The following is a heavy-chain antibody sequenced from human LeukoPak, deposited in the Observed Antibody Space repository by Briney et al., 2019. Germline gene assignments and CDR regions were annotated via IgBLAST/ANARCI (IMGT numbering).Heavy chain of an antibody. D-gene: IGHD1-7*01. J-gene: IGHJ4*02. CDR3: ARGRMTNYYFDY. Sequence: SETLSLTCTVSGGSISSGGYYWSWIRQPPGKGLEWIGYIYHSGSTYYNPSLKSRVTISVDTSKNQFSLKLSSVTAADTAVYYCARGRMTNYYFDYWGQGTLVTVSS. V-gene: IGHV4-30-2*01. CDR1: GGSISSGGYY. CDR2: IYHSGST.